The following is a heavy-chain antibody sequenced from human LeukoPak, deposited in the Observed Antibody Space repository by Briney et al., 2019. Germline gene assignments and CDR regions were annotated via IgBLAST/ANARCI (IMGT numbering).Heavy chain of an antibody. CDR1: GFTFSSYS. CDR2: ISSSSSYI. D-gene: IGHD3-22*01. CDR3: ASEANYYDSSVNWFDP. J-gene: IGHJ5*02. Sequence: GGSLRLSCAASGFTFSSYSMNWVRQAPGRGLEWVSSISSSSSYIYYADSVTGRFTISRDNAKNSLYLQMNSLRAEDTAVYYCASEANYYDSSVNWFDPWGQGTLVTVSS. V-gene: IGHV3-21*01.